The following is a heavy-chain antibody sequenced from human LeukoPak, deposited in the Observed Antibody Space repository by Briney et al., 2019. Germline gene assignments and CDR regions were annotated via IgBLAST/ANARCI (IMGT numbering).Heavy chain of an antibody. J-gene: IGHJ4*02. D-gene: IGHD1-26*01. V-gene: IGHV1-46*01. CDR2: INPTGGDT. CDR1: GYIFITYY. Sequence: ASVKVSCKASGYIFITYYIHWVRQAPGQGLEWMGVINPTGGDTSYAQQFQARVTMTRDTSTSTVYMELSSLRFEDTAVYYCVRDLLAGYDYWGQGTLVTVSS. CDR3: VRDLLAGYDY.